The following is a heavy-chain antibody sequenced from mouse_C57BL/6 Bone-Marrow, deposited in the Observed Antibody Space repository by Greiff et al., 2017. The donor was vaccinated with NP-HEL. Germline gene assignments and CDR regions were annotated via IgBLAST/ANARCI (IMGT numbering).Heavy chain of an antibody. J-gene: IGHJ4*01. CDR3: ARHYYGSRRYAMDY. CDR2: IRNKANGYTT. D-gene: IGHD1-1*01. CDR1: GFTFTDYY. Sequence: EVQVVESGGGLVQPGGSLSLSCAASGFTFTDYYMSWVRQPPGKALEWLGFIRNKANGYTTEYSASVKGRFTISRDNSQSILYLQMNALRAEDSATYYCARHYYGSRRYAMDYWGQGTSVTVSS. V-gene: IGHV7-3*01.